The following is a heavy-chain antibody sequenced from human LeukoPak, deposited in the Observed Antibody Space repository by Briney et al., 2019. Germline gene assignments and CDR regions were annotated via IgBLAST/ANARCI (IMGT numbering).Heavy chain of an antibody. CDR2: ISSNGGVT. J-gene: IGHJ6*03. CDR3: ARDRGSSSYYYYYYMDV. D-gene: IGHD6-6*01. CDR1: GFTFSNYG. Sequence: GGSLRLSCAASGFTFSNYGMHWVRQAPEKGLEHVSTISSNGGVTYYAHSVKGRFTISRDNIKNTLYLQMGSLRAEDMAVYYCARDRGSSSYYYYYYMDVWGKGTTVTVSS. V-gene: IGHV3-64*01.